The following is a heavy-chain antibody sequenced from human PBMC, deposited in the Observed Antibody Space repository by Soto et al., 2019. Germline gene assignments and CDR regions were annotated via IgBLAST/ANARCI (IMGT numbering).Heavy chain of an antibody. J-gene: IGHJ6*02. CDR1: GGSFSGYY. D-gene: IGHD2-2*01. V-gene: IGHV4-34*01. CDR2: INHSGST. CDR3: ARVSCSSTSCYRLGRKRDYYYYGMDV. Sequence: SETLSLTCAVYGGSFSGYYWSWIRQPPGKGLEWIGEINHSGSTNYNPSLKSRVTISVDTSKNQFSLKLSSVTAADTAVYYCARVSCSSTSCYRLGRKRDYYYYGMDVWGQGTTVTVSS.